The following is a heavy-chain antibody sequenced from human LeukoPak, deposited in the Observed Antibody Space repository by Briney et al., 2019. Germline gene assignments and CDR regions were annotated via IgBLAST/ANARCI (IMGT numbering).Heavy chain of an antibody. J-gene: IGHJ4*02. CDR1: SGSISNSTFY. Sequence: SETLSLTCTVSSGSISNSTFYWGWIRQPPGKGLEWIGSMYYSGSTYYNPSLKSRVTITVDTSKNQFSLKMTSVTAADTAVYYCARRSDSGSDDGEDYFDYRGQGTLVTVSS. CDR3: ARRSDSGSDDGEDYFDY. CDR2: MYYSGST. V-gene: IGHV4-39*01. D-gene: IGHD1-26*01.